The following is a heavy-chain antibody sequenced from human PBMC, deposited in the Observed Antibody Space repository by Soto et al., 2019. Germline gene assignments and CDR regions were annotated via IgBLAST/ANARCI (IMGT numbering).Heavy chain of an antibody. CDR3: ARDQDVLRFLEWLNAFDY. V-gene: IGHV3-30-3*01. CDR1: GFTFSSYA. CDR2: ISYDGSNK. J-gene: IGHJ4*02. Sequence: GGSLRLSCAASGFTFSSYAMHWVRQAPGKGLEWVAVISYDGSNKYYADSVKGRFTISRDNSKNTLYLQMNSLRAEDTAVYYCARDQDVLRFLEWLNAFDYWGQGTLVTVSS. D-gene: IGHD3-3*01.